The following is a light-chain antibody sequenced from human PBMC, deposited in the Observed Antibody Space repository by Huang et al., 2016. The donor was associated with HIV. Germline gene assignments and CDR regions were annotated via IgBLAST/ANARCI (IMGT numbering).Light chain of an antibody. CDR3: QQYNNWPPWT. V-gene: IGKV3-15*01. CDR1: QSITSN. J-gene: IGKJ1*01. CDR2: AAS. Sequence: EIVMTQSPATLSVSPGERATLSCRASQSITSNFAWYQRKPGQAPRPLIYAASTRATGSPARFSGSGSGTEFTLSISSLQSEDFAVYYCQQYNNWPPWTFGQGTKVEIK.